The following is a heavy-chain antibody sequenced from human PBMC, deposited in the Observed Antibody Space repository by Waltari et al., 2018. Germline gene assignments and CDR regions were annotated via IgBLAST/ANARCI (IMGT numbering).Heavy chain of an antibody. CDR3: AMGSRRYGSGSLNY. D-gene: IGHD3-10*01. CDR2: INRSGST. J-gene: IGHJ4*02. CDR1: GGSFSGYY. Sequence: QVQLQQWGAGLLKPSETLSLTCAVYGGSFSGYYWSWIRQPPGKGLEWMGEINRSGSTNSNQSLKIRVTISVDTSRNQFSLKLSSVTAADTAVYYCAMGSRRYGSGSLNYWGQGTLVTVSS. V-gene: IGHV4-34*01.